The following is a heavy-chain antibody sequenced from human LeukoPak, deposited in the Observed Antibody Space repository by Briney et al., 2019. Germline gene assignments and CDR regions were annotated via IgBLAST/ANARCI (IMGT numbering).Heavy chain of an antibody. Sequence: SGTLSLTCTVSGGSISSYYWSWIRQPPGKGLEWIGYIYYSGSTNYNPSLKSRVTISVDTSKNQFSLKLSSVTAADTAVYYCASRGSGQFDYWGQGTLVTVSS. CDR3: ASRGSGQFDY. D-gene: IGHD3-16*01. CDR2: IYYSGST. V-gene: IGHV4-59*08. J-gene: IGHJ4*02. CDR1: GGSISSYY.